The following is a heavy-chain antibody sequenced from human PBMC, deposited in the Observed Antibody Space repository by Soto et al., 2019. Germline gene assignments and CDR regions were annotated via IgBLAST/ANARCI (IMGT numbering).Heavy chain of an antibody. Sequence: QVQLVQSGAEVKKPGASVKVSCKASGYTFTGYYMHWVRQAPGQGLEWMGWINPNSGGTNYAQKFQGWCTLTRNTSFSRAYVELSGLRSEDTAVYYCARDRHGSGSTSYYGLDVWGQGPTVTVP. V-gene: IGHV1-2*04. CDR3: ARDRHGSGSTSYYGLDV. J-gene: IGHJ6*02. D-gene: IGHD3-10*01. CDR2: INPNSGGT. CDR1: GYTFTGYY.